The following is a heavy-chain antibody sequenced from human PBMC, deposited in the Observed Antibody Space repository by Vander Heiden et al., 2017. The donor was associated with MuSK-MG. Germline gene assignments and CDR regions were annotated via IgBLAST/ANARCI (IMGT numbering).Heavy chain of an antibody. CDR2: IYHSGST. CDR3: ARFGGRYYNWFDP. CDR1: GYSISSGYY. J-gene: IGHJ5*02. Sequence: QVQLQESGPGLVKPSETLSLTCAVSGYSISSGYYWGWIRQPPGKGLEWIGSIYHSGSTYYNPSLKSRVTISVDTSKNQFSLKLSSVTAADTAVYYCARFGGRYYNWFDPWGQGTLVTVSS. D-gene: IGHD3-10*01. V-gene: IGHV4-38-2*01.